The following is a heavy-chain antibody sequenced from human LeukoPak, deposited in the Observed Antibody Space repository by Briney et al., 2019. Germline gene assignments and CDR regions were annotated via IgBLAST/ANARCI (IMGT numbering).Heavy chain of an antibody. V-gene: IGHV3-23*01. J-gene: IGHJ4*02. CDR1: GFTFSSYA. Sequence: PGGSLRLSCAASGFTFSSYAMSWVRQAPGKGLEWVSAISGSGGSTYYADSVKGRFTISRDNSKNTLYLQMNSLRAEDTAVYYCAKDPRIAAAGNLYYFDYWGQGTLVTVSS. D-gene: IGHD6-13*01. CDR3: AKDPRIAAAGNLYYFDY. CDR2: ISGSGGST.